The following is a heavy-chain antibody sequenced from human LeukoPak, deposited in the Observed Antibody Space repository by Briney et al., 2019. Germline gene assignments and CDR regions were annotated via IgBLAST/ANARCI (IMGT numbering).Heavy chain of an antibody. Sequence: RASVTVSCKASGYTFTSYAMHWVRQAPGQRLEWMGWINAGSGNTKYSQNFQGRVTISRDTSASTAYMELSSLTSEDTAVYYCARDSGEYYFDYWGQGTLVTVSS. V-gene: IGHV1-3*01. CDR3: ARDSGEYYFDY. CDR1: GYTFTSYA. J-gene: IGHJ4*02. CDR2: INAGSGNT. D-gene: IGHD2-15*01.